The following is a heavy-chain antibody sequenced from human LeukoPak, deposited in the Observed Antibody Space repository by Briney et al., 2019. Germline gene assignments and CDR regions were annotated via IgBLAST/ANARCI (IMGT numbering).Heavy chain of an antibody. Sequence: GASVKVSCKASGYIFTSYGISWVRQAPGQGLEWMGWISGYNGNTNYAQKLQGRVTMTTDTSTSTAYMELRSLRSDDTAVYYCARDWGLVRDLYYYYYMDVWGKGTTVTISS. CDR2: ISGYNGNT. CDR1: GYIFTSYG. V-gene: IGHV1-18*01. CDR3: ARDWGLVRDLYYYYYMDV. J-gene: IGHJ6*03. D-gene: IGHD3/OR15-3a*01.